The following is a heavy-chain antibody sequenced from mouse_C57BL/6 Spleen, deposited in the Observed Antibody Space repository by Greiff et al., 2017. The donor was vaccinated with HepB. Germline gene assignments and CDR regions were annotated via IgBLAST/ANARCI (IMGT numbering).Heavy chain of an antibody. V-gene: IGHV3-6*01. J-gene: IGHJ2*01. CDR1: GYSITSGYY. CDR3: ARDRYFDY. Sequence: EVQLKESGPGLVKPSQSLSLTCSVTGYSITSGYYWNWIRQFPGNKLEWMGYISYDGSNNYNPSLKNRISITRDTSKNQFFLKLNSVTTEDTATYYCARDRYFDYWGQGTTLTVSS. CDR2: ISYDGSN.